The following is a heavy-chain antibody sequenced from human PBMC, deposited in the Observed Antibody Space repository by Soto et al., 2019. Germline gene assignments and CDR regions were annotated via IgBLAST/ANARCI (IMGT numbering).Heavy chain of an antibody. CDR2: ISGSGGST. D-gene: IGHD3-3*01. J-gene: IGHJ4*02. CDR3: AKDRVYGFWSGYLDY. Sequence: GGSLRLSCAASGFTFSSYAMSWVRQAPGKGLEWVSAISGSGGSTYYADSVKGRFTISRDNSKNTLYLQMNSLRAEDTAVYYCAKDRVYGFWSGYLDYWGQGTLVTVSS. V-gene: IGHV3-23*01. CDR1: GFTFSSYA.